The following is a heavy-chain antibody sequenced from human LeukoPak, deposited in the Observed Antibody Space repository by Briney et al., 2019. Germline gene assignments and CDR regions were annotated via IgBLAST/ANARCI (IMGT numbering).Heavy chain of an antibody. Sequence: GASVKVSCKASGGTFSSYAISWVRQAPGQGLEWMGWISAYNGNTNYAQKLQGRVTMTTDTSTSTAYMELRSLRSDDTAVYYCARTPHYDFCGMDVWGQGTTVTVSS. CDR3: ARTPHYDFCGMDV. J-gene: IGHJ6*02. D-gene: IGHD3-3*01. V-gene: IGHV1-18*01. CDR2: ISAYNGNT. CDR1: GGTFSSYA.